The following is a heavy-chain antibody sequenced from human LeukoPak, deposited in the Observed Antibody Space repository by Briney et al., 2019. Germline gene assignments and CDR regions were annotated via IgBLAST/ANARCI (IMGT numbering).Heavy chain of an antibody. CDR2: IRRDGDVI. D-gene: IGHD3-10*01. Sequence: PGGSLRLSCAASGFTFTDFGMHWVRQAPGKGLEWVAFIRRDGDVIYYADSVKGRFTISRDNSKNTVYLQLNSLRAEDTALYHCARVGYYGSGSEDYWGQGTLVTVSS. CDR1: GFTFTDFG. J-gene: IGHJ4*02. V-gene: IGHV3-30*02. CDR3: ARVGYYGSGSEDY.